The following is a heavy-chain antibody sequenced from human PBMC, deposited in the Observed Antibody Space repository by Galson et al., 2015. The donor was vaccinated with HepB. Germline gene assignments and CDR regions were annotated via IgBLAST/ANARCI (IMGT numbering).Heavy chain of an antibody. CDR2: IYGGRNT. V-gene: IGHV3-53*01. J-gene: IGHJ4*02. D-gene: IGHD7-27*01. CDR3: AQLGTGY. Sequence: LRLSCAASGFSVASNYMNWVRQAPGKGLEWVSVIYGGRNTYYADLVKGRFTISRDDSKNAVYLQMSSLRAEDTAVYYCAQLGTGYWGQGTLVAVSS. CDR1: GFSVASNY.